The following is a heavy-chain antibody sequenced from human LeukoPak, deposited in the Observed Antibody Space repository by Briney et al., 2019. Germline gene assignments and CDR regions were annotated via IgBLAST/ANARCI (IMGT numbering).Heavy chain of an antibody. J-gene: IGHJ4*02. V-gene: IGHV3-7*01. Sequence: GGPLRLSCAASGFSFSVNWMSWVRQAPGKGPEWVASIKKDESEKYYVDSVSGRFTISRDNAKNSLYLQMNSLRVEDTAVYYCAKEGYWGRGTLVTVSS. CDR1: GFSFSVNW. CDR3: AKEGY. CDR2: IKKDESEK.